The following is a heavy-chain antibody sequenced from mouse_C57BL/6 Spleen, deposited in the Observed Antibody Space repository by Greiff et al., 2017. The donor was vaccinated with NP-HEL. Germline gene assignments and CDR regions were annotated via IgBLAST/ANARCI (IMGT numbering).Heavy chain of an antibody. CDR2: IYPRSGNT. CDR1: GYTFTSYG. CDR3: ARGYGSSYGYYAMDY. D-gene: IGHD1-1*01. V-gene: IGHV1-81*01. Sequence: VQLQESGAELARPGASVKLSCKASGYTFTSYGISWVKQRTGQGLEWIGEIYPRSGNTYYNEKFKGKATLTADKSSSTAYMELRSLTSEDSAVYFCARGYGSSYGYYAMDYWGQGTSVTVSS. J-gene: IGHJ4*01.